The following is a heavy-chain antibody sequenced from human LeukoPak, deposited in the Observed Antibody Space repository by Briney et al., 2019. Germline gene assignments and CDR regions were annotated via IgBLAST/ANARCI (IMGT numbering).Heavy chain of an antibody. D-gene: IGHD6-13*01. Sequence: SETLSLTCGVSGGSISSTNWWSWVRQPPGQGLEWIGEISLTGETNYNPSLNGRVTMSLDESRNQLSLKLSSVTAADTAVYYCASIAAAGSTRNWFDPWGEGTLVTVSS. V-gene: IGHV4-4*02. J-gene: IGHJ5*02. CDR3: ASIAAAGSTRNWFDP. CDR1: GGSISSTNW. CDR2: ISLTGET.